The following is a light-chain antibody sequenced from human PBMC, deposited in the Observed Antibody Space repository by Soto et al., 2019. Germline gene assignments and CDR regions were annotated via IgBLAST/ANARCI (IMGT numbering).Light chain of an antibody. V-gene: IGLV1-36*01. CDR2: YDD. Sequence: QSVLTQPPSVSEAPRQRVTISCSGSCSNIGHNAVNWYQQLPGKAPKLLIFYDDLLPSGVSDRFSGSKSGTSASLAISGLKCEDGADYYCAAWDDSLNGVVFGGGTKLTVL. CDR1: CSNIGHNA. CDR3: AAWDDSLNGVV. J-gene: IGLJ2*01.